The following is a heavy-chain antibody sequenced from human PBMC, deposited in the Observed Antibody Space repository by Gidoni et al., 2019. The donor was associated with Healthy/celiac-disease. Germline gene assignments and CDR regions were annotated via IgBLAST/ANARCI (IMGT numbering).Heavy chain of an antibody. CDR2: IRSKAYGGTT. Sequence: EVQLVESGGGLVKPGRSLRLSCTASGLPFGVYAMSWFRQAPGKGLEWVGFIRSKAYGGTTEYAASVKGRFTISRDDSKSIAYLQMNSLKTEDTAVYYCTRDDPQYSSGWVGNYYYYYYMDVWGKGTTVTVSS. CDR3: TRDDPQYSSGWVGNYYYYYYMDV. V-gene: IGHV3-49*05. CDR1: GLPFGVYA. D-gene: IGHD6-19*01. J-gene: IGHJ6*03.